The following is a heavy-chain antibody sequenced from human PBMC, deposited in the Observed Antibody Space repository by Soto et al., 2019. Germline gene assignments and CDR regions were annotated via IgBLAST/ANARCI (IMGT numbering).Heavy chain of an antibody. CDR3: TTAATTVTTIDY. CDR2: IKRRADGGTT. D-gene: IGHD4-17*01. Sequence: EVHLVESGGDLVKPGGSLRLSCAASGFTFRDAWMSWVRQAPGKGLEWVGRIKRRADGGTTDYAAPVKGRFIISRDDSKNTLYLQMDSLKTDDTAVYFCTTAATTVTTIDYWGQGTLVTVSS. J-gene: IGHJ4*02. V-gene: IGHV3-15*01. CDR1: GFTFRDAW.